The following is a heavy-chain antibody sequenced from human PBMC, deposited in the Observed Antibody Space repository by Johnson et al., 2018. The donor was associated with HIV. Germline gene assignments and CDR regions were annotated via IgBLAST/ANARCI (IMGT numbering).Heavy chain of an antibody. CDR2: IWYDGSNK. CDR1: GFTFSTYG. V-gene: IGHV3-33*01. CDR3: ARGRYAFDI. Sequence: QVQLVESGGGVVQPGGSLKLSCAASGFTFSTYGMHWVRQAPGKGLEWVAVIWYDGSNKYYADSVKGRFTISRDNSKNSLYLQMNSLRAEDTAVHYCARGRYAFDIWGQGTMVTVSS. J-gene: IGHJ3*02.